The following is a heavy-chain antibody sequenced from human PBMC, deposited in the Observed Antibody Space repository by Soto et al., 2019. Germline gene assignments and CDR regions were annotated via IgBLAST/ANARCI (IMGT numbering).Heavy chain of an antibody. CDR3: ARVDYGDPNWFDP. V-gene: IGHV4-31*02. CDR1: GGSLKSGGYY. D-gene: IGHD4-17*01. Sequence: SETLSLTCTVSGGSLKSGGYYWSWIRQHPGRGPEWIGYIYYTGRTYYNPSLESRVTFSVDTSKNQFSLKLSSVTVADTAVYYCARVDYGDPNWFDPWGQG. J-gene: IGHJ5*02. CDR2: IYYTGRT.